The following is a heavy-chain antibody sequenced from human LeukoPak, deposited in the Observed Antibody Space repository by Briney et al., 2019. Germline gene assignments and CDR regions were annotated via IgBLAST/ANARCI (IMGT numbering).Heavy chain of an antibody. D-gene: IGHD1-26*01. J-gene: IGHJ6*02. Sequence: ASAKVSCKASGYTFTSYDINWVRQATGQGLEWMGWMNPNSGNTGYAQKFQGRVTMTRNTSISTAYMELSSLRSEDTAVYYCGLISGSYLYYYYGMDVWGQGTTVTVSS. CDR3: GLISGSYLYYYYGMDV. CDR1: GYTFTSYD. CDR2: MNPNSGNT. V-gene: IGHV1-8*01.